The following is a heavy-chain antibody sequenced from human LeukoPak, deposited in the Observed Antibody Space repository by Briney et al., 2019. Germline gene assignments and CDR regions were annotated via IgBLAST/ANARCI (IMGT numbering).Heavy chain of an antibody. CDR2: ISGSGGST. V-gene: IGHV3-23*01. Sequence: PGGSLRLSCAASGFTFSSYAMSWVRQAPGKGLEWVSAISGSGGSTYYADSVKGRFTISRDNSKNTLYLQMNSLRAEDTAVYYCAKDRTYYDFWSGYYNQYYFDYWGQGTLVTVSS. CDR3: AKDRTYYDFWSGYYNQYYFDY. D-gene: IGHD3-3*01. J-gene: IGHJ4*02. CDR1: GFTFSSYA.